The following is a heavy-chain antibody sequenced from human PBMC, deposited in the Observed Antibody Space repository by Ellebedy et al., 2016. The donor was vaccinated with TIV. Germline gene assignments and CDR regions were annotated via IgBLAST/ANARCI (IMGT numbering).Heavy chain of an antibody. V-gene: IGHV1-2*02. CDR2: MNPDSGDT. D-gene: IGHD3-16*01. CDR1: GYTFTDYS. J-gene: IGHJ4*02. Sequence: ASVKVSXXASGYTFTDYSLHWARQAPGQGFEWMGLMNPDSGDTYYAQKFQARVTMTSDASITTAYLEVSRLSSDDTALYYCARDYWGSYEYWGQGTLVTVSS. CDR3: ARDYWGSYEY.